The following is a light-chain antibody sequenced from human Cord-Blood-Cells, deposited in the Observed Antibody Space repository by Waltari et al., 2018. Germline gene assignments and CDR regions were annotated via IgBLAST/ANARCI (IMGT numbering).Light chain of an antibody. V-gene: IGKV3-15*01. CDR3: QQYNNWPIT. J-gene: IGKJ5*01. CDR2: GAS. CDR1: QSVSSN. Sequence: EIVMTQSPATLSVSPGERATLSCRASQSVSSNLAWYQQKPGQAPRLLIYGASTRATGIPARFSGSGSGTEFTLTISRLQSEDCAVYYCQQYNNWPITFGQGTRLEIK.